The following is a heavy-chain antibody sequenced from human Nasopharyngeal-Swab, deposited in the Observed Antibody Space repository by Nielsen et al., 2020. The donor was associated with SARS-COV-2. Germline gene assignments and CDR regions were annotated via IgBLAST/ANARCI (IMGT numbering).Heavy chain of an antibody. J-gene: IGHJ3*02. CDR2: IDNYGSIT. CDR1: GYTFSSYR. Sequence: GGSLRLSCAASGYTFSSYRMHWVRQAPGKGLVWVSRIDNYGSITDYADSVKGRFTISRDNAKNTLYLQMNSLRAEDTAVYYCARDDDSGSYSDAFDIWGQGTMVTVSS. D-gene: IGHD1-26*01. V-gene: IGHV3-74*01. CDR3: ARDDDSGSYSDAFDI.